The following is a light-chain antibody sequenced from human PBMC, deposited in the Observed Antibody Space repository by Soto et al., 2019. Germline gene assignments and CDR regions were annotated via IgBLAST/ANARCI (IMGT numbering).Light chain of an antibody. CDR1: SSDVGGYKY. V-gene: IGLV2-14*01. CDR2: DVT. Sequence: QSVLAQPASVSGSPGQSITISCTGTSSDVGGYKYVSWYQQHPDKAHKLIIYDVTNRPSGISNRFSGSKSGKTASLTISGLQAEDEADYYCSSYTSSSSYVFGTGTKVTVL. J-gene: IGLJ1*01. CDR3: SSYTSSSSYV.